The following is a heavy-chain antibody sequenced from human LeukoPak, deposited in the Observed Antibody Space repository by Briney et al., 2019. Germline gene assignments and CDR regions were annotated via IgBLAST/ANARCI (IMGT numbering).Heavy chain of an antibody. D-gene: IGHD2-2*01. V-gene: IGHV6-1*01. J-gene: IGHJ4*02. CDR2: TYYRSKWYN. Sequence: SQTLSLTCAISGDSVSSNSAAWNSIRQPPSRGLEWLGRTYYRSKWYNDYAVSVKSRISVNPDTSKNQFSLQLNSVTPADTAVYYCARGGIGYCSSTSCYFDCWGQGTLVTVSS. CDR1: GDSVSSNSAA. CDR3: ARGGIGYCSSTSCYFDC.